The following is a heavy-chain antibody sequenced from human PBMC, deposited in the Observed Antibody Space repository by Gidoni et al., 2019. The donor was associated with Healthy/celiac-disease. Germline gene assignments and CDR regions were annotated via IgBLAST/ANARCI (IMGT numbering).Heavy chain of an antibody. CDR3: ASHSYCSGGSCYWIEYYYYGMDV. CDR2: ISGSGGST. CDR1: GFTFSSYA. J-gene: IGHJ6*02. V-gene: IGHV3-23*01. D-gene: IGHD2-15*01. Sequence: EVQLLESGGGLVQPVGSLRLSCAASGFTFSSYAISWVRQAPGKGLEWVSAISGSGGSTYYADSVKGRFTISRDNSKNTLYLQMNSLRAEDTAVYYCASHSYCSGGSCYWIEYYYYGMDVWGQGTTVTVSS.